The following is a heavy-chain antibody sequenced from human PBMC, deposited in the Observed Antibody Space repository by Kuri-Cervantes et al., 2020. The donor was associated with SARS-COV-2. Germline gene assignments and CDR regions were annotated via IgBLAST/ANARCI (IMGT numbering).Heavy chain of an antibody. V-gene: IGHV3-23*01. CDR3: AKLSTSLGIAAAVIYY. J-gene: IGHJ4*02. CDR2: ISGSGGST. Sequence: GGLLRLSCAASGFTVSSNYMSWVRQAPGKGLEWVSAISGSGGSTYYADSVKGRFTISRDNSKNTLYLQMNSLRAEDTAVYYCAKLSTSLGIAAAVIYYWGQGTLVTVSS. D-gene: IGHD6-13*01. CDR1: GFTVSSNY.